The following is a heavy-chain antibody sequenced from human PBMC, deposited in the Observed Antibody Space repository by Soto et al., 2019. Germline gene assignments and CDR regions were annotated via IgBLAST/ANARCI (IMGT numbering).Heavy chain of an antibody. CDR3: ASHESYDILTGCYSAIDY. J-gene: IGHJ4*02. CDR1: GGTFSSYA. D-gene: IGHD3-9*01. Sequence: SVKVSCKASGGTFSSYAISWVRQAPGQGLEWMGGILPIFGTANYAQKFQGRVTITADESTSTAYMELSSLRSEDTAVYYCASHESYDILTGCYSAIDYWGQGTLVTVSS. CDR2: ILPIFGTA. V-gene: IGHV1-69*13.